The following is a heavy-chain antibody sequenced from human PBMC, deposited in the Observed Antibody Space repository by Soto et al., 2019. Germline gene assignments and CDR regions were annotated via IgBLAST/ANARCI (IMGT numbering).Heavy chain of an antibody. CDR3: ARDGRWCSSTSCYDDWFDP. CDR1: GFTFSDYY. V-gene: IGHV3-11*01. D-gene: IGHD2-2*01. CDR2: ISSSGSTI. J-gene: IGHJ5*02. Sequence: QVQLVESGGGLVKPGGSLRLSCAASGFTFSDYYMSWIRQAPGKGLEWVSYISSSGSTIYYADSVKGRFTISRDNAKNSLYLQVNSLRAEDTAVYYCARDGRWCSSTSCYDDWFDPWGQGTLVTVSS.